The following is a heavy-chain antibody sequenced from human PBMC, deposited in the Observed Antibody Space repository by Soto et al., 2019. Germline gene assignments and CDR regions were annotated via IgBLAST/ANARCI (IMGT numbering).Heavy chain of an antibody. J-gene: IGHJ5*02. CDR3: ARSAFP. Sequence: KLSLTCTVSGGSISSGVYYWCWIRQQPGKGLEWIGYIYYSGSTYYNPSLKSRVTISVDTSKNQFSLKLTSVTAADTAVDYCARSAFPWGQGTLVIVSS. V-gene: IGHV4-31*03. CDR2: IYYSGST. CDR1: GGSISSGVYY.